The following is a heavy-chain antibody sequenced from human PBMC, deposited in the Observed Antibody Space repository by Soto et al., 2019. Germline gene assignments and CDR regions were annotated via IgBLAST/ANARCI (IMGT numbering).Heavy chain of an antibody. CDR2: ISAYNGNT. V-gene: IGHV1-18*01. J-gene: IGHJ5*02. Sequence: ASVKVSCKASGYTFTSYGISWVRQAPGQGLEWMGWISAYNGNTNYAQKLQGRVTMTTDTSTSTTYMELRSLRSDDTAVYYCARNGPMTTVPPRWFDPWGQGTLVTVSS. CDR3: ARNGPMTTVPPRWFDP. CDR1: GYTFTSYG. D-gene: IGHD4-17*01.